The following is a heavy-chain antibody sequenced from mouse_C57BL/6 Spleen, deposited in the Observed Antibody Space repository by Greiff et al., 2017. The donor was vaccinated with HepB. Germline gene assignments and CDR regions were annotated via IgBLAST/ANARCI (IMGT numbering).Heavy chain of an antibody. CDR1: GFSLTSYG. V-gene: IGHV2-2*01. CDR2: IWSGGST. D-gene: IGHD1-1*01. Sequence: VQLQQSGPGLVQPSQSLSITCTVSGFSLTSYGVHWVRQSPGKGLEWLGVIWSGGSTDYNAAFISRLSISKDNSKSQVFFKMNRLQADDTAIYYCARESLYYGSSYWYFDVWGTGTTVTVSS. J-gene: IGHJ1*03. CDR3: ARESLYYGSSYWYFDV.